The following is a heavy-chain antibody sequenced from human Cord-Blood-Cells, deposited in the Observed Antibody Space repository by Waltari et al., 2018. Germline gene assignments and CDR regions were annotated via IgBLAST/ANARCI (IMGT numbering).Heavy chain of an antibody. D-gene: IGHD1-26*01. J-gene: IGHJ6*02. CDR3: ARRGPGPGYSGSYYYYYYGMDV. CDR2: INHSGST. CDR1: GGSFSGYY. Sequence: QVQLQQWGAGLLQPSETLSLTCAVYGGSFSGYYWSWIRQPPGQGLEWIGEINHSGSTNYNPSLKSRVTISVDTSKNQFSLKLSSVTAADTAVYYCARRGPGPGYSGSYYYYYYGMDVWGQGTTVTVSS. V-gene: IGHV4-34*01.